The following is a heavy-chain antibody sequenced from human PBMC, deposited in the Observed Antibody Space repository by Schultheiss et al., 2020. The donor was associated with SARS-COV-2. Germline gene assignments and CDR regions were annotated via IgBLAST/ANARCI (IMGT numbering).Heavy chain of an antibody. CDR2: IIPIFGTP. CDR3: ARGKVAGGLPDH. D-gene: IGHD6-13*01. V-gene: IGHV1-69*06. CDR1: GGTFSSYP. J-gene: IGHJ4*02. Sequence: SVKVSCRTSGGTFSSYPISWVRQAPGQGLEWMGAIIPIFGTPNYAQQFQGRVTITADKSTSTAYMELTSLRSDDTAVYYCARGKVAGGLPDHWGQGTLVTVSS.